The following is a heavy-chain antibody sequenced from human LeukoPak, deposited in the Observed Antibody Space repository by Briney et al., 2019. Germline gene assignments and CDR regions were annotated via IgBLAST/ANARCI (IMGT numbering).Heavy chain of an antibody. CDR2: INAGGGRT. CDR3: GTWVFYHSLDV. J-gene: IGHJ6*01. Sequence: GSLRLSCAASGFTLGPYAMHGVRQRPGKGLEWVAHINAGGGRTFYADSVEGRFTISRDNSKDSPYLQRNSLTTDDTAFYYCGTWVFYHSLDVWGQGTTVTVSS. V-gene: IGHV3-43*02. D-gene: IGHD2/OR15-2a*01. CDR1: GFTLGPYA.